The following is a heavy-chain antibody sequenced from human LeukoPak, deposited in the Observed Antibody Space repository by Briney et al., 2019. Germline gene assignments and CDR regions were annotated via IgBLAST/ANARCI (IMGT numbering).Heavy chain of an antibody. Sequence: SVKVSCKASGGTFSSYAISWVRQAPGQGLEWMRGIIPIFGTANYAQKFQGRVTITTDESTSTAYMELSSLRSEDTAVYYCARTVVRGGLGYNWFDPWGQGTLVTVSS. J-gene: IGHJ5*02. CDR1: GGTFSSYA. CDR3: ARTVVRGGLGYNWFDP. V-gene: IGHV1-69*05. CDR2: IIPIFGTA. D-gene: IGHD4-23*01.